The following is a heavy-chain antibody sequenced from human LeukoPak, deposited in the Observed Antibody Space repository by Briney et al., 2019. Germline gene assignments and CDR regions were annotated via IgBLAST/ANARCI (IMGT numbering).Heavy chain of an antibody. V-gene: IGHV4-59*10. D-gene: IGHD4-17*01. CDR1: GGSFSGYY. J-gene: IGHJ4*02. CDR2: IYTSGST. Sequence: SETLSLTCAVYGGSFSGYYWSWIRQPAGKGLEWIGRIYTSGSTNYNPSLKSRVTMSVDTSKNQFSLKLSSVTAADTAVYYCARVGYDDYGDYRPGDYWGRGTLVTVSS. CDR3: ARVGYDDYGDYRPGDY.